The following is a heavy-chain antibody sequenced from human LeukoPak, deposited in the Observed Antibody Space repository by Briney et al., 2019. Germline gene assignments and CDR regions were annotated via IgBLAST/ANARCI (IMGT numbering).Heavy chain of an antibody. CDR1: GFTFSSYG. D-gene: IGHD3-3*01. CDR2: ISYDGSNK. CDR3: ARDRGSYDFWSGYWRGSGVDY. J-gene: IGHJ4*02. Sequence: GRSLRLSCAASGFTFSSYGMHWVRQAPGKGLEWVAVISYDGSNKYYADSVKGRFTISRDNAKNSLYLQMNSLRAEDTAVYYCARDRGSYDFWSGYWRGSGVDYWGQGTLVTVSS. V-gene: IGHV3-30*03.